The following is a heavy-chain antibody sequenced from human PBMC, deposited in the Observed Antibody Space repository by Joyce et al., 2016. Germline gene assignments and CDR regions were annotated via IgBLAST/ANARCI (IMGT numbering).Heavy chain of an antibody. CDR3: VRQVVGDKDY. Sequence: EVQLVQSGAELKKPGESLKISCEASGYYFISYWIGWVRQIPGKGLEGMGIIYPGGSNPRYGPSFEGQVTISADKSINTAYLEWSSLKASDTAIYYCVRQVVGDKDYWGQGTLVTVSS. J-gene: IGHJ4*02. CDR2: IYPGGSNP. D-gene: IGHD1-26*01. CDR1: GYYFISYW. V-gene: IGHV5-51*01.